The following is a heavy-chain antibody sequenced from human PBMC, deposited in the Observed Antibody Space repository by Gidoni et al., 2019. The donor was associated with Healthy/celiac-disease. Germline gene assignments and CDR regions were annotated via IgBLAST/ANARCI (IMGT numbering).Heavy chain of an antibody. J-gene: IGHJ1*01. CDR1: GGTFSSYA. D-gene: IGHD3-3*01. V-gene: IGHV1-69*01. CDR3: ARDSERYDFWSGYYTGIYFQH. CDR2: IIPIFGTA. Sequence: QVQLVQSGAEVKKPGSSVKVSCKASGGTFSSYAISWVRQAPGQGLEWMGGIIPIFGTANYAQKFQGRVTITADESTSTAYMELSSLRSEDTAVYYCARDSERYDFWSGYYTGIYFQHWGQGTLVTVSS.